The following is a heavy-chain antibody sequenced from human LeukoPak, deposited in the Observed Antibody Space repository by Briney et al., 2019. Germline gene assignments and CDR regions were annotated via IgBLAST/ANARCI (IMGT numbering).Heavy chain of an antibody. CDR3: ARAGGELQPSYYYYGMDV. Sequence: LPGGCLRLACAASGSTFSSYGVRWVRQAPGKGLGWVAVIWYDGSNKYYADSVKGRFTISRDNSKNTLYLQMNSLRAEATAVYYCARAGGELQPSYYYYGMDVWGQGTTVTVSS. J-gene: IGHJ6*02. D-gene: IGHD1-26*01. V-gene: IGHV3-33*01. CDR2: IWYDGSNK. CDR1: GSTFSSYG.